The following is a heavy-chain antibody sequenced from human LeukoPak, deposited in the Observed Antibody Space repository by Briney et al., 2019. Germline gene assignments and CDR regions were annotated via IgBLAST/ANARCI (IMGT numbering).Heavy chain of an antibody. CDR1: GFTFSRHG. D-gene: IGHD4-23*01. Sequence: GTSLRLSCAASGFTFSRHGMHRVRQGPGKGLDLAAFISFDGSNKWYADSVRGRFTISRDNSKSTLYLQMDSLRADDTAVYYCARWNGGNSDGTYDYWGQGTPVTVSS. CDR2: ISFDGSNK. V-gene: IGHV3-33*01. J-gene: IGHJ4*02. CDR3: ARWNGGNSDGTYDY.